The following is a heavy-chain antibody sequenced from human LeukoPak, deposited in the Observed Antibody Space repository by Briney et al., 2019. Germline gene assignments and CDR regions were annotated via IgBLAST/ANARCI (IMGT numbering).Heavy chain of an antibody. CDR1: GGSISSYY. CDR2: IYYSGGT. V-gene: IGHV4-59*01. CDR3: ARGYSGLSPYFDY. D-gene: IGHD2-15*01. Sequence: SETLSLTCTVSGGSISSYYWSWIRQPPGKGLEWIGYIYYSGGTNYNPSLKSRVTISVDTSKNQFSLKLSSVTAVDTAVYYCARGYSGLSPYFDYWGQGTLVTVSS. J-gene: IGHJ4*02.